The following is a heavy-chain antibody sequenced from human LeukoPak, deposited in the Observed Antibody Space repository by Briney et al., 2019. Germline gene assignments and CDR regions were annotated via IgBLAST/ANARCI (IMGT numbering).Heavy chain of an antibody. CDR2: ISGSGGST. V-gene: IGHV3-23*01. CDR1: GFPFSSYA. D-gene: IGHD3-10*01. J-gene: IGHJ4*02. Sequence: PGGSLRLSCAASGFPFSSYAISWARQAPGKGLEWVSAISGSGGSTYYADSVKGRFTISRDNSKNTLYLQMNSLRAEDTAVYYCAKDRTTQVRGVVDYDHWGQGTQVTASS. CDR3: AKDRTTQVRGVVDYDH.